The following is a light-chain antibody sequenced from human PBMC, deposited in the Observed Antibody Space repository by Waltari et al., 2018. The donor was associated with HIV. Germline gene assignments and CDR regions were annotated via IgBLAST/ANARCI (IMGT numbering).Light chain of an antibody. V-gene: IGLV2-14*01. CDR2: WVD. J-gene: IGLJ3*02. CDR1: NSDVGFYNL. CDR3: SSYTNIDTLV. Sequence: QSALTQPASVSGSPGQSITISCTGPNSDVGFYNLVSWYRHHPGKAPQLVIYWVDVRPAGVSDRCAGSKSRNTAYLTITTRQAEDEADYYCSSYTNIDTLVFGGGTKLTVL.